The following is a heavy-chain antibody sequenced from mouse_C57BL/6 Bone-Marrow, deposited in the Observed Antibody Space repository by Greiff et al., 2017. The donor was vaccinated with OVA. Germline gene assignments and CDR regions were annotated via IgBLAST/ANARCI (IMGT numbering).Heavy chain of an antibody. CDR2: INSDGGST. Sequence: EVQLQESGGGLVQPGESLKLSCESNEYEFPSHDMSWVRKTPEKRLELVAAINSDGGSTYYPDTMERRFIISRDNTKKTLYLQMSSLRSEDTALYYCASPSIVTTRYYAMDYWGQGTSVTVSS. CDR3: ASPSIVTTRYYAMDY. J-gene: IGHJ4*01. D-gene: IGHD2-5*01. CDR1: EYEFPSHD. V-gene: IGHV5-2*01.